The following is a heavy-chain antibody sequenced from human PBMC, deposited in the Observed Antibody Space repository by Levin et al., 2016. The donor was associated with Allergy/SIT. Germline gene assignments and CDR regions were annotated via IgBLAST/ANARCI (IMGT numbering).Heavy chain of an antibody. D-gene: IGHD3-10*01. V-gene: IGHV3-30*03. CDR2: ISYDGSNK. CDR3: ARDRAGDATGVHDY. CDR1: GFTFSSYG. Sequence: GESLKISCAASGFTFSSYGMHWVRQAPGKGLEWVAVISYDGSNKYYADSVKGRFTISRDNSKNTLYLQMNSLRAEDTAVYYCARDRAGDATGVHDYWGQGTLVTVSS. J-gene: IGHJ4*02.